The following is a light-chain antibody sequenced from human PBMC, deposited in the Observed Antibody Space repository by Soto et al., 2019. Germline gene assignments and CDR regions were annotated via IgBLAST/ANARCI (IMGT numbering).Light chain of an antibody. CDR1: QSVRRF. V-gene: IGKV3-11*01. CDR3: QHRSSWPLT. Sequence: EVVLTQSPATLSLSPGERATLSCRASQSVRRFLTWYQQKPGQAPRLLVYDASNRAAGVPARFSGSGSGTDFTLTISSLEPEDFAVYYCQHRSSWPLTFGGGTKVDI. CDR2: DAS. J-gene: IGKJ4*01.